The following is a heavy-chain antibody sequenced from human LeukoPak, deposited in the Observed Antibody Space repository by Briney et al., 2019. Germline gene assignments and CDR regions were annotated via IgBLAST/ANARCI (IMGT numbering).Heavy chain of an antibody. Sequence: SETLSLTCTVSGGSISSSSYYWGWIRQPPGKGLEWIGSIYYSGSTYYNPSLKSRVTISVDTSKNQFSLKLSSVTAADTAVYYCAREPYYGDYDVGDYWGQGTLVTVSS. J-gene: IGHJ4*02. V-gene: IGHV4-39*07. CDR3: AREPYYGDYDVGDY. CDR2: IYYSGST. CDR1: GGSISSSSYY. D-gene: IGHD4-17*01.